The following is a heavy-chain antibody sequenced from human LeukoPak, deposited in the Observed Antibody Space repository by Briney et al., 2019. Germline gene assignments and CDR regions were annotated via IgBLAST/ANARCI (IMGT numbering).Heavy chain of an antibody. D-gene: IGHD3-9*01. CDR3: ARSSSGYHYDY. CDR2: IYPGDSDT. Sequence: GESLKISCKGSGYRFTNYWIGWVHQMPGKGLEWMGIIYPGDSDTRYSPSFQGQVTISADKSISTAYLQWSSLKASDTAMYYCARSSSGYHYDYWGQGTLVTVSS. J-gene: IGHJ4*02. V-gene: IGHV5-51*07. CDR1: GYRFTNYW.